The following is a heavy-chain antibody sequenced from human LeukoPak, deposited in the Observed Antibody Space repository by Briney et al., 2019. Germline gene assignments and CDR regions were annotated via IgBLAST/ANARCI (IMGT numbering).Heavy chain of an antibody. J-gene: IGHJ4*02. V-gene: IGHV3-30*18. Sequence: PGGSLRLSCAASGFTFSIYGMHWVRQAPGKGLEWVALMSADEINIYYADSVKGRFTISRDNSKNTLYLQMNSLRAEDTAVYYCAKAAVYSSSWTPFDDWGQGTLVTVSS. D-gene: IGHD6-13*01. CDR2: MSADEINI. CDR1: GFTFSIYG. CDR3: AKAAVYSSSWTPFDD.